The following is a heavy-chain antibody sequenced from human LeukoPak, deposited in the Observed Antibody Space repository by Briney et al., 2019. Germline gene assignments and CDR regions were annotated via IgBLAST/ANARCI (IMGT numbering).Heavy chain of an antibody. D-gene: IGHD3-3*01. CDR1: GFTFNNYE. J-gene: IGHJ4*02. Sequence: GGSLRLSCAASGFTFNNYEMNWVRQAPGKGLEWVSYISESGTSTYYADSVKGRFTISRDNAKNSLYLQMNSLRAEDTAVYYCARVLYDVVSYWGQGTLVTVSS. CDR2: ISESGTST. V-gene: IGHV3-48*03. CDR3: ARVLYDVVSY.